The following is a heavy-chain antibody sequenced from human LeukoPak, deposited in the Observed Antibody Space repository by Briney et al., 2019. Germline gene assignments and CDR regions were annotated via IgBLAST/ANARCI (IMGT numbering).Heavy chain of an antibody. Sequence: SETLSLTCTISGDSISKINYFWGWIRQSPGKGLEWIGEINHSGSANYNPSLKSRVTISVDPSKNQFSLKLTSVIAEDTALYYCARAGWFGELYGPLDFWGQGTLVTVSS. V-gene: IGHV4-39*07. D-gene: IGHD3-10*01. CDR2: INHSGSA. CDR1: GDSISKINYF. CDR3: ARAGWFGELYGPLDF. J-gene: IGHJ4*02.